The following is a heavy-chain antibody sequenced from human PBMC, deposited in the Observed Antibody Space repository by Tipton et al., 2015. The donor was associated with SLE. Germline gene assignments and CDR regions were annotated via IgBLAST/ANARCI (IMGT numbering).Heavy chain of an antibody. Sequence: SLRLSCAASGFTFSSYAMSWVRQAPGKGLEWVSAISGSGGSTYYADSVKGRFTISRDNSKNTLYLQMNSLRAEDTAVYYCAKDAGGDYYDSSGYSFFDYWGQGTLVTVSS. CDR3: AKDAGGDYYDSSGYSFFDY. D-gene: IGHD3-22*01. CDR1: GFTFSSYA. CDR2: ISGSGGST. J-gene: IGHJ4*02. V-gene: IGHV3-23*01.